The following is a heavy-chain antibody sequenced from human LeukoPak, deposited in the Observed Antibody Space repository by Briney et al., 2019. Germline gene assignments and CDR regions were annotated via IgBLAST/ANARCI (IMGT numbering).Heavy chain of an antibody. CDR1: GFTFSTYW. CDR3: ARSTRASLYYFDY. V-gene: IGHV3-7*01. J-gene: IGHJ4*02. D-gene: IGHD2/OR15-2a*01. Sequence: GGSLRLSCAASGFTFSTYWMSWVRQAPGKGLEWVANIKQDVSEKYYVDSVKGRFTISRDNAKNSLYLQMNSLRAEDTAVYYCARSTRASLYYFDYWGQGTLVTVSS. CDR2: IKQDVSEK.